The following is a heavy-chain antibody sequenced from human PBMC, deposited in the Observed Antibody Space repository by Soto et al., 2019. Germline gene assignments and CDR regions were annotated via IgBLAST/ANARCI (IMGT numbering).Heavy chain of an antibody. V-gene: IGHV5-51*01. J-gene: IGHJ3*02. CDR1: EFTFTNSW. CDR3: TRRQDDPGVMNGFDI. D-gene: IGHD3-16*01. Sequence: EVQLVQSGAEVKKPGESLKISCKGSEFTFTNSWIGWVRQMPGTGLEWMGIIYPVDSDTRYSPSFQGQVTISSDKSISPAYLQWSSLKASDTAIYYCTRRQDDPGVMNGFDIWGQGTMVTVSS. CDR2: IYPVDSDT.